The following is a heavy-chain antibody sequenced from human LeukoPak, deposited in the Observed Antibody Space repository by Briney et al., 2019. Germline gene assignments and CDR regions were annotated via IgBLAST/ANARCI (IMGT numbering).Heavy chain of an antibody. CDR1: GGSISSYY. D-gene: IGHD5-12*01. J-gene: IGHJ4*02. CDR2: IYSSGST. CDR3: ARGLQGGYDSRFDY. Sequence: SETLSLTCTVSGGSISSYYWSWIRQPAGKGLEWIGRIYSSGSTNYNPSLKSRVTMSVDTSKNQFSLKLSSVTAADTAVYYCARGLQGGYDSRFDYWGQGTLVTVSS. V-gene: IGHV4-4*07.